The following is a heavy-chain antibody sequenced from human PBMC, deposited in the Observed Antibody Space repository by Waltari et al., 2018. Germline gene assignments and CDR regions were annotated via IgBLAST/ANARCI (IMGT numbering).Heavy chain of an antibody. Sequence: QVQLVQSGAEVKKPGASVKVSCKASGYTFTGYYMHWVRQAPGQGLEWMGWINPNSGGTNYAQKFQGRVTMTRDTSISTAYMELSRLRSDDTAVYYCARDGGIFYYDSSGYNFDYWGQGTLVTVSS. CDR1: GYTFTGYY. CDR2: INPNSGGT. D-gene: IGHD3-22*01. V-gene: IGHV1-2*02. CDR3: ARDGGIFYYDSSGYNFDY. J-gene: IGHJ4*02.